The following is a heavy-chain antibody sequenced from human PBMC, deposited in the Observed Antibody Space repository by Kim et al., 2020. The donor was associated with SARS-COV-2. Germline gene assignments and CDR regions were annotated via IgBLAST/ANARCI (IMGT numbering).Heavy chain of an antibody. CDR2: IYFSGST. Sequence: SETLSLTCTVSGGSISSGDYYWSWIRQPPGKGLEWIGYIYFSGSTYYNPSLRSRVIISIDTSKNQFSLKLSSVTAADTAVYYCARYYYGVDYWGQGTLVTVSS. J-gene: IGHJ4*02. CDR1: GGSISSGDYY. CDR3: ARYYYGVDY. V-gene: IGHV4-30-4*01. D-gene: IGHD3-10*01.